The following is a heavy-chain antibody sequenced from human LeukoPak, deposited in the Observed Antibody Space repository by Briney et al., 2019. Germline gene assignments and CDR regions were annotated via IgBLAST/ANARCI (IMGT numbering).Heavy chain of an antibody. CDR1: GGSTGSAGYY. CDR3: ASMSGYYSKFDY. Sequence: PSETLSLTCTVSGGSTGSAGYYWSWIRQHPGKGLEWIAYINYSGNTYHNPSLKSRVTISVDTSRNQFSLKLNSVTAADTAIYYCASMSGYYSKFDYWGRGTLVTVSS. J-gene: IGHJ4*02. D-gene: IGHD3-22*01. V-gene: IGHV4-31*03. CDR2: INYSGNT.